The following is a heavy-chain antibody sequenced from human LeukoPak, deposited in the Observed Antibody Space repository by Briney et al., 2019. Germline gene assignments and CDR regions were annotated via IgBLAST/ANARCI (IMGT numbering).Heavy chain of an antibody. J-gene: IGHJ4*02. CDR2: IYTSGST. CDR3: ARVTGYVMEDYFDY. Sequence: SETLSLACTVSGGSISSGSYYWSWIRQPAGKGLEWIGRIYTSGSTNYNPSLKSRVTISVDTSKNQFSLRLSSVTAADTAVYYCARVTGYVMEDYFDYWGQGTLVTVSS. V-gene: IGHV4-61*02. CDR1: GGSISSGSYY. D-gene: IGHD6-13*01.